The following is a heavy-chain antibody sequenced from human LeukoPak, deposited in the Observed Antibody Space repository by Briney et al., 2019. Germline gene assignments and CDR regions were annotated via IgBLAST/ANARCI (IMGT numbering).Heavy chain of an antibody. D-gene: IGHD6-13*01. CDR1: GFTLSGYE. J-gene: IGHJ6*02. Sequence: GGSLRLSCAASGFTLSGYEMNWVRQAPGKGLEWVSVIYSGGSTYYADSVKGRFTISRDNSKNTLYLQMNSLRAEDTAVYYCARDYSSSWTTYGMDVWGQGTTVTVSS. CDR2: IYSGGST. CDR3: ARDYSSSWTTYGMDV. V-gene: IGHV3-66*01.